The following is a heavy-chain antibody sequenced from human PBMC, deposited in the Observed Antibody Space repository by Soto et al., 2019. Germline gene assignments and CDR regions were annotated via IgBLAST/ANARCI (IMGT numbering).Heavy chain of an antibody. CDR3: ARDLMVRAVLIVADLFSFDY. V-gene: IGHV1-18*01. D-gene: IGHD3-10*01. Sequence: ASVKVSCKASGYTFPSYGMGCERQAPGQGLEWMGWISAYNGNTNYAQKPPGRVTMTTDTSTSTASMELRSPRSDDTAVYYCARDLMVRAVLIVADLFSFDYWGQRPLVPVS. CDR2: ISAYNGNT. CDR1: GYTFPSYG. J-gene: IGHJ4*02.